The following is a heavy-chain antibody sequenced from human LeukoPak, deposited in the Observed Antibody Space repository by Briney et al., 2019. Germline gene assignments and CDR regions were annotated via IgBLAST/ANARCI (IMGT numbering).Heavy chain of an antibody. Sequence: PGGSLRLSCAASGFTFSSYAMSWVRQAPGKGLEWVSTISGSGGSTYYADSVKGRFTISRDNSKNTLYMQMNSLRAEDTAVYYCAKISANTSMVYYYYGMDVWGQGTPVTVSS. CDR1: GFTFSSYA. CDR3: AKISANTSMVYYYYGMDV. CDR2: ISGSGGST. J-gene: IGHJ6*02. D-gene: IGHD5-18*01. V-gene: IGHV3-23*01.